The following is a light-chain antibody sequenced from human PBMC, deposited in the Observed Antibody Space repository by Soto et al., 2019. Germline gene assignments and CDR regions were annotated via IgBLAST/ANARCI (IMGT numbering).Light chain of an antibody. J-gene: IGLJ1*01. V-gene: IGLV1-51*01. CDR3: GTWDSSSTYV. Sequence: QSVLTQPPSVSAAPGQKVTISCSGSSSNIGNNYVSWYQQLPGTAPKLLIYDNNKRPSGIPDRFSGSKSGTSATLGITGLQTGDEADYYCGTWDSSSTYVFGTGTKVTV. CDR1: SSNIGNNY. CDR2: DNN.